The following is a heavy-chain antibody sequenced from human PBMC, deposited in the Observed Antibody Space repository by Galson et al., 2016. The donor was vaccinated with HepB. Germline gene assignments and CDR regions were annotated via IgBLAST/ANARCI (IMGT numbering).Heavy chain of an antibody. J-gene: IGHJ5*01. D-gene: IGHD6-19*01. CDR1: GFAFGDFA. Sequence: SLRLSCAASGFAFGDFAIHWVRQAPGKGLAWVAVTSYDGNIKYYADSVKGRFTISRDNSGNMVFLQMNSLRPEDSAAYYCAREIAVDNKIAGTDSWGQGTLVTVSS. V-gene: IGHV3-30*04. CDR2: TSYDGNIK. CDR3: AREIAVDNKIAGTDS.